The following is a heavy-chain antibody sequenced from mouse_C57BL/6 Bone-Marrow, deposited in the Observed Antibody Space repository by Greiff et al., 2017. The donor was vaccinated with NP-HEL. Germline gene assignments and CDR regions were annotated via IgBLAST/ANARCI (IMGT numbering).Heavy chain of an antibody. Sequence: QVQLQQPGAELVMPGASVKLSCKASGYTFTSYWMHWVKQRPGQGLEWIGEIDPSDSYTNYNQKFKGKSTLTVDKSSSTAYMQLSSLTSEDSAVYYCAITTVVATDFDVWGTGTTVTVSS. CDR1: GYTFTSYW. CDR3: AITTVVATDFDV. J-gene: IGHJ1*03. CDR2: IDPSDSYT. V-gene: IGHV1-69*01. D-gene: IGHD1-1*01.